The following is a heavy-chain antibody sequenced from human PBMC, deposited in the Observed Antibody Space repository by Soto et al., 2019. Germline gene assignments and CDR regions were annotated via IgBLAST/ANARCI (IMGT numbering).Heavy chain of an antibody. V-gene: IGHV1-69*01. J-gene: IGHJ6*02. CDR1: GGTFSSYA. D-gene: IGHD5-18*01. CDR2: IIPIFGTA. CDR3: ARAPDTAMVNSYYYYGMDV. Sequence: QVQLVQSGAEVKKPGSSVKVSCKASGGTFSSYAISWVRQAPGQGIEWMGGIIPIFGTANYAQKFQGRVTTTADESTSTAYMERSSLRSEDTAVYYCARAPDTAMVNSYYYYGMDVWGQGTTVTVSS.